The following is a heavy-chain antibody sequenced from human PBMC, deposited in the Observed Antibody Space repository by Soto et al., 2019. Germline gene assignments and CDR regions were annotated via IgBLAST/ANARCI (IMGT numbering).Heavy chain of an antibody. CDR1: GDSVSSYSAA. CDR2: TYYRSRFFS. D-gene: IGHD3-10*01. Sequence: QTLSLTCAISGDSVSSYSAAWSWIRQSPSGGLEWLGRTYYRSRFFSDYAESVKSRIIINPDTSKNQFSLQLKSVTPEDTAVYYCVRDRYSSSGWFDPWGQGTPVTVSS. J-gene: IGHJ5*02. V-gene: IGHV6-1*01. CDR3: VRDRYSSSGWFDP.